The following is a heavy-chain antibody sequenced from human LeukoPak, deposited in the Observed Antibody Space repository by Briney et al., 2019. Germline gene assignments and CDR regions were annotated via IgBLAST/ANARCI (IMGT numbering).Heavy chain of an antibody. V-gene: IGHV4-59*08. D-gene: IGHD1-20*01. CDR3: ATLHITGTTDY. CDR2: IYYSGST. CDR1: GGSISSYY. Sequence: SETLSLTCTVSGGSISSYYWSWIRQPPGKGLGWIGYIYYSGSTNYNPSLKSQVTISVDTSKNQFSLKLSSVTAADTAVYYCATLHITGTTDYWGQGTLVTVSS. J-gene: IGHJ4*02.